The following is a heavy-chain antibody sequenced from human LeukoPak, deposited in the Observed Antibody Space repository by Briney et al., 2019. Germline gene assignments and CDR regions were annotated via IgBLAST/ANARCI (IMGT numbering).Heavy chain of an antibody. CDR2: IRGSGAVT. J-gene: IGHJ4*02. D-gene: IGHD2-15*01. V-gene: IGHV3-23*01. CDR3: GKDPPGSRIIMAAFDY. CDR1: GFTFSTYA. Sequence: GGSLRLSCAASGFTFSTYAMTWVRQAPGKGLEWVSVIRGSGAVTYYADSVKGRFTISRDNSKNTLYLQMNSLRVEDTAVYYCGKDPPGSRIIMAAFDYSGQGTLVTVSS.